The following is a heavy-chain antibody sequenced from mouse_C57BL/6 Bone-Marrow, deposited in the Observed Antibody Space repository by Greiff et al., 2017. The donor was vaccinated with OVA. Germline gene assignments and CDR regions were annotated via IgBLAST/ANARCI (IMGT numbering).Heavy chain of an antibody. D-gene: IGHD1-1*01. Sequence: EVKLQESEGGLVQPGSSMKLSCTASGFTFSDYYMAWVRQVPEKGLEWVANINYDGSSTYYQDSLKSRFIISRDNAKNILYLQMSSLKSEDTATYYCARYYYGSSGYYAMDYWGQGTSVTVSS. CDR3: ARYYYGSSGYYAMDY. J-gene: IGHJ4*01. CDR2: INYDGSST. CDR1: GFTFSDYY. V-gene: IGHV5-16*01.